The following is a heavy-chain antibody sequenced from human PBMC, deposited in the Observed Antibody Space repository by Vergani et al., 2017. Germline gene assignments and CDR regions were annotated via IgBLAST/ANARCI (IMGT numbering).Heavy chain of an antibody. CDR3: VRDNLASIDWENYSREDKFDC. J-gene: IGHJ4*02. CDR1: GFTFIMHA. Sequence: EVQLLESGGDLVQPGGSLRLSCAASGFTFIMHAMSWVRQAPGKGLEWVSTLSASDRRTHYADSVKGRFTISRDNSTNSLYLEMTSLRVEDTGVYYCVRDNLASIDWENYSREDKFDCWGQGTLVTVSS. CDR2: LSASDRRT. D-gene: IGHD3-9*01. V-gene: IGHV3-23*01.